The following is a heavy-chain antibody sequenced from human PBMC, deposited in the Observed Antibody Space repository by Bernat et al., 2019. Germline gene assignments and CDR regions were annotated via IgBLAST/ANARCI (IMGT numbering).Heavy chain of an antibody. Sequence: QVQLVQSGAEVKKPGASVKVSCKASGYTFTSYGISWVRQAPGQGLEWMGWISAYNGNTNYAQKLQGRVTMTTDTSTSTAYMELRSLRSDDTAVYYCASGTAYYYGSGSYGNWFDPWGQGTLVTVSS. J-gene: IGHJ5*02. V-gene: IGHV1-18*01. D-gene: IGHD3-10*01. CDR2: ISAYNGNT. CDR3: ASGTAYYYGSGSYGNWFDP. CDR1: GYTFTSYG.